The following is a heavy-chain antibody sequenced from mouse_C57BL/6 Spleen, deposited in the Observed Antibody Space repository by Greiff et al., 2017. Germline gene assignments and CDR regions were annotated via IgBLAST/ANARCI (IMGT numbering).Heavy chain of an antibody. CDR2: IDPSDSET. J-gene: IGHJ1*03. Sequence: VKLQQPGAELVRPGSSVKLSCKASGYTFTSYWMHWVKQRPIQGLEWIGNIDPSDSETHYNQKFKDKATLTVDKSSSTAYMQLSSLTSEDSAVYYCARDYGSSPFWYFDVWGTGTTVTVSS. V-gene: IGHV1-52*01. D-gene: IGHD1-1*01. CDR3: ARDYGSSPFWYFDV. CDR1: GYTFTSYW.